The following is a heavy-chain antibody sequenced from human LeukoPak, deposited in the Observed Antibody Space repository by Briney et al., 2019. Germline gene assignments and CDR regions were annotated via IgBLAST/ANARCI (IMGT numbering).Heavy chain of an antibody. CDR2: TYYRSKWYN. J-gene: IGHJ6*04. D-gene: IGHD6-19*01. CDR1: GDSVSSNSAA. Sequence: SQTLSLTCAISGDSVSSNSAAWNWIRQSPSRGLEWLGRTYYRSKWYNDYAVSVKSRITINPATSKNQFSLQLNSVTPEDTAVYYCARDRREAVATAGYYYYGMDVWGKGTTVTVSS. V-gene: IGHV6-1*01. CDR3: ARDRREAVATAGYYYYGMDV.